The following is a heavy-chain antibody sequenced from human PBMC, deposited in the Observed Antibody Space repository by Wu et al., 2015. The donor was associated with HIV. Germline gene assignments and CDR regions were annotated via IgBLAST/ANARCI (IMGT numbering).Heavy chain of an antibody. CDR3: ARSSSRNGNWYFDL. J-gene: IGHJ2*01. CDR1: GYTFTSYG. V-gene: IGHV1-18*01. D-gene: IGHD1-1*01. Sequence: QVQLVQSGAEVKKPGASVKVSCKASGYTFTSYGIGWVRQAPGQGLEWMGWISAYNGNTNYAQKFQGRVTMTRDTSISTAYMELSRLRSDDTAVYYCARSSSRNGNWYFDLWGRGTLVTVS. CDR2: ISAYNGNT.